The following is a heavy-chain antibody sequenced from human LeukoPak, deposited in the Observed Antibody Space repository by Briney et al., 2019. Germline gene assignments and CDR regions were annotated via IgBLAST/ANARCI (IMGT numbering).Heavy chain of an antibody. CDR3: ARGIEAYIAVAVGSDY. CDR1: GGSFSGYY. D-gene: IGHD6-19*01. Sequence: SETLSLTCAVYGGSFSGYYWSWIRQPPGKGLEWIGEINHSGSTNYNPSLKSRVTISVDTSKNQFSLKLSSVTAADTAVYYCARGIEAYIAVAVGSDYWGQGTLATVSS. J-gene: IGHJ4*02. CDR2: INHSGST. V-gene: IGHV4-34*01.